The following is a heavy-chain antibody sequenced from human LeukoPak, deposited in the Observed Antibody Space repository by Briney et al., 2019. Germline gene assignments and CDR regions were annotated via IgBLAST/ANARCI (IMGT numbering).Heavy chain of an antibody. D-gene: IGHD3-10*01. V-gene: IGHV1-2*02. CDR3: AKSRVSGSGSVDY. CDR1: GYTFTGYC. CDR2: INPNSGGT. J-gene: IGHJ4*02. Sequence: ASVKVSCKASGYTFTGYCIHWVRQAPGQGLEWMGWINPNSGGTNYAQNFQGRVTMTWDTSISTAYMELSSLISDDTAVYYCAKSRVSGSGSVDYWGQGTLVTVSS.